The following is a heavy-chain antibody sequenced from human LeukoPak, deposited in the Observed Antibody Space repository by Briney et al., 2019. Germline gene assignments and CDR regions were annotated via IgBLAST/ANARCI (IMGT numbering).Heavy chain of an antibody. Sequence: GGSLRLSCAASGFTFSSYAMHWVRQAPGKGLEYVSAISSNGGSTYYANSVKGRFTISRDNSKNTLYLQMHSLRAEDTAVYYCAKVRWGSDNALDSWGQGTLVTGSS. J-gene: IGHJ4*02. V-gene: IGHV3-64*01. CDR3: AKVRWGSDNALDS. CDR2: ISSNGGST. CDR1: GFTFSSYA. D-gene: IGHD3-16*01.